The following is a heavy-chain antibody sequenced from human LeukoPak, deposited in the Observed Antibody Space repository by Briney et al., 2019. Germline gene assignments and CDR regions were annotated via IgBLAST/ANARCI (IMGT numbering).Heavy chain of an antibody. Sequence: GRPLRLSCAASGFTFSIYAMHWVRQAPGKGLEWVAVTSYDGSNKYYADSVKGRFTISRDNSKNTLYLQMDSLRAEDTAVYYCARDSSYGSGSFRWFDPWGQGTLSPSPQ. CDR2: TSYDGSNK. J-gene: IGHJ5*02. V-gene: IGHV3-30*04. CDR3: ARDSSYGSGSFRWFDP. D-gene: IGHD3-10*01. CDR1: GFTFSIYA.